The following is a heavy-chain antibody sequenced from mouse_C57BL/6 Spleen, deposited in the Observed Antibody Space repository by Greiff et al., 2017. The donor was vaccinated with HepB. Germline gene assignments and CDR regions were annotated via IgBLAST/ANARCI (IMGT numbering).Heavy chain of an antibody. CDR2: ISGGGGNT. CDR3: ARHYGNYWYFDV. CDR1: GFTFSSYT. J-gene: IGHJ1*03. V-gene: IGHV5-9*01. Sequence: DVQLVESGGGLVKPGGSLKLSCAASGFTFSSYTMSWVRQTPEKRLEWVATISGGGGNTYYPDSVKGRVTISRDNAKNTLYLQMSSLRSEDTALYYCARHYGNYWYFDVWGTGTTVTVSS. D-gene: IGHD2-1*01.